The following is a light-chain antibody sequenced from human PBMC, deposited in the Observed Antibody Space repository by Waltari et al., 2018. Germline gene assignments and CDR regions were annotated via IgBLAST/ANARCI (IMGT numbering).Light chain of an antibody. J-gene: IGKJ1*01. V-gene: IGKV1-39*01. CDR1: PSISVY. CDR2: GAT. CDR3: QQSFTTLWT. Sequence: DIQMTQSPSTLSASVGDRVTISFRAGPSISVYLNWYQQKHGEAPKLLIHGATTLENGVPTRFSGSGSGTDFTLTISTLQPEDFATYYCQQSFTTLWTFGQGTEVEIK.